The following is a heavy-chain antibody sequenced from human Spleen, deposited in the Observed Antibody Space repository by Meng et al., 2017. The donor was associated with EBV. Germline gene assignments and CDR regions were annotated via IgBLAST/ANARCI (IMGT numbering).Heavy chain of an antibody. CDR2: FHPEDGER. J-gene: IGHJ4*02. CDR1: GYILTKLS. V-gene: IGHV1-24*01. Sequence: QVQVVQSGAEVKKPXASVKVSCKVSGYILTKLSMHWVRQAPGKGLEWMGGFHPEDGERIYAQKLQGRVTMAEDTSTDTAYMDLGSLRFEDTAVYYCATDTAMSASFDYWGQGTLVTVSS. D-gene: IGHD5-18*01. CDR3: ATDTAMSASFDY.